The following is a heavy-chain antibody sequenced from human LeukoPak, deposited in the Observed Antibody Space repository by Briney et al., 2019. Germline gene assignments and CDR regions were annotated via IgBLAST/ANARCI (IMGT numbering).Heavy chain of an antibody. Sequence: SETLSLTCTVSGGSISSSSYYWGWIRQPPGKGLEWIGSIYYSGSTYYNPSLKSRVTISVDTSKNQFSLKLSSVTAADTAVYYCARLTSYYGMDVWGQGTTVTVSS. CDR1: GGSISSSSYY. CDR2: IYYSGST. J-gene: IGHJ6*02. V-gene: IGHV4-39*01. CDR3: ARLTSYYGMDV.